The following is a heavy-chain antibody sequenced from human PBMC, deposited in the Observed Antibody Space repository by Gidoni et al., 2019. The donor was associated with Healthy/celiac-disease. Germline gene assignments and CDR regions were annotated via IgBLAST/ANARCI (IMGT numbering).Heavy chain of an antibody. V-gene: IGHV4-34*01. Sequence: QVHLQQWGAGLLKPSETLSLTCAVYGGSFSGYYWSLIRQPPGKGLEWIGEINHSGSTNYKPSLKSRVTISVDTAKNQFSLKLSSVTAAETAVYYCARGLGYDIPRYYMDVWGKGTTVTVSS. CDR1: GGSFSGYY. J-gene: IGHJ6*03. D-gene: IGHD3-9*01. CDR2: INHSGST. CDR3: ARGLGYDIPRYYMDV.